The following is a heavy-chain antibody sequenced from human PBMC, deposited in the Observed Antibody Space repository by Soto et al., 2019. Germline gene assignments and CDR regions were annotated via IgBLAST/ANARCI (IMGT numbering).Heavy chain of an antibody. CDR3: ARGPMVRGVIMDH. D-gene: IGHD3-10*01. Sequence: GGSLRLSCAASGFTFSSYEMNWVRQAPGKGLEWVSYISSSGSTIYYADSVKGRFTISRDNAKNSLYLQMNSLRAEDTAVYYCARGPMVRGVIMDHWGQGTLVTVSS. J-gene: IGHJ4*02. V-gene: IGHV3-48*03. CDR1: GFTFSSYE. CDR2: ISSSGSTI.